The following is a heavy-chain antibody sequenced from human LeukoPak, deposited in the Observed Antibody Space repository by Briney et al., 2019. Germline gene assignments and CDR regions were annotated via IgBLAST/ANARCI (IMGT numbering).Heavy chain of an antibody. CDR2: ISGSGGST. V-gene: IGHV3-23*01. CDR1: GFTFSSYA. CDR3: AKSTTKPTGTMGY. J-gene: IGHJ4*02. Sequence: GGSLRLSCAASGFTFSSYAMSWVRQAPGKGLEWVSAISGSGGSTYYADSVKARFTISRDNSKNTLYLQMNSLRAEDTAVYYCAKSTTKPTGTMGYWGQGTLVTVSS. D-gene: IGHD1-1*01.